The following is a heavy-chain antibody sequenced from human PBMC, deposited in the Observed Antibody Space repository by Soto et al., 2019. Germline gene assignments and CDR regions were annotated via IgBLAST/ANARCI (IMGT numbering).Heavy chain of an antibody. CDR1: GFTFSSYA. J-gene: IGHJ4*02. CDR3: AKPLYSSGWSKFDY. D-gene: IGHD6-19*01. V-gene: IGHV3-23*01. CDR2: ISGSGGST. Sequence: VQLLESGGGLVQPGGSLRLSCAASGFTFSSYAMSWVRQAPGKGLEWVSGISGSGGSTYYADSVNGRFTISIDNSKNTLYLQMNSLRAEDTAVYYCAKPLYSSGWSKFDYWGQGTLVTVSS.